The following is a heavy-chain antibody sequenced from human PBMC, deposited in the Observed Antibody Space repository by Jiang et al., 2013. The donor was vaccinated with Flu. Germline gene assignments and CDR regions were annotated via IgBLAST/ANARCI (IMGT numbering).Heavy chain of an antibody. J-gene: IGHJ6*03. CDR3: AREPRSSYYYYYMDV. D-gene: IGHD6-6*01. Sequence: GPGLVKPSETLSLTCTVSGGSISSSSYYWGWVRQPPGKGLEWIGSIYYSGSTYYNPSLKSRVTISVDTSKNQFSLKLSSVTAADTAVYYCAREPRSSYYYYYMDVWGKGTTVTVSS. V-gene: IGHV4-39*07. CDR2: IYYSGST. CDR1: GGSISSSSYY.